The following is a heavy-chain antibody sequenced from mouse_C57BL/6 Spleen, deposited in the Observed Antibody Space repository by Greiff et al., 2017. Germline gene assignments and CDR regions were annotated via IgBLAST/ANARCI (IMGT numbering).Heavy chain of an antibody. V-gene: IGHV1-9*01. J-gene: IGHJ1*03. D-gene: IGHD2-2*01. Sequence: QVQLQQSGAELMKPGASVKLSCKATGYTFTGYWIEWVKQRPGHGLEWIGEILPGSGSTNYNDKFKGKATFTADTSSNTAYLQLGSLTTEDSAIYYCARWLEIWYFDVWGTGTTVTVS. CDR1: GYTFTGYW. CDR2: ILPGSGST. CDR3: ARWLEIWYFDV.